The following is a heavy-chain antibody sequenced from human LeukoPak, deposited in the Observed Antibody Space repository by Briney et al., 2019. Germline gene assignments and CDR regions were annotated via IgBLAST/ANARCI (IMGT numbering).Heavy chain of an antibody. CDR3: ARRAAAVGTYYMDV. V-gene: IGHV4-59*01. CDR2: IYYSGGT. Sequence: SETLSLTCTVSGGSINSYYWNWLRQPPGKGLEGIGYIYYSGGTNYNPSLKSRVTIAVDTSKNQFSLKLSSVTAADTAVYYCARRAAAVGTYYMDVWGKGTTVTASS. CDR1: GGSINSYY. J-gene: IGHJ6*03. D-gene: IGHD6-13*01.